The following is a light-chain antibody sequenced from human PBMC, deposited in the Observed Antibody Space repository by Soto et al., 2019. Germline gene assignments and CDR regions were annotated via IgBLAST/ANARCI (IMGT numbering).Light chain of an antibody. CDR2: DVS. Sequence: QSALTQPASVSGSPGQSITISCTGTSSDVGGYNYVSWYQQHLGKAPKLMIYDVSNRPSGVSNRFSGSKSGNTASLTISGLQAEDEADYYCSSYTSSSTYVFGTGPKVTVL. J-gene: IGLJ1*01. V-gene: IGLV2-14*01. CDR1: SSDVGGYNY. CDR3: SSYTSSSTYV.